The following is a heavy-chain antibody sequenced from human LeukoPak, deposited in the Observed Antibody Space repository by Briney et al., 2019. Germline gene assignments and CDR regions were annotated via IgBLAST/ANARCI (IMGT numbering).Heavy chain of an antibody. CDR2: IRYDGSNR. CDR3: AKGTTGTTGGWFDP. CDR1: GFTFSSYG. D-gene: IGHD1-1*01. V-gene: IGHV3-30*02. J-gene: IGHJ5*02. Sequence: GGSLRLSCAASGFTFSSYGMHWVRQAPGKGLEWVAFIRYDGSNRYYADSVKGRFTISRDNSKNTLYLQMNSLRAEDTAVYYCAKGTTGTTGGWFDPWGQGTLVTVSS.